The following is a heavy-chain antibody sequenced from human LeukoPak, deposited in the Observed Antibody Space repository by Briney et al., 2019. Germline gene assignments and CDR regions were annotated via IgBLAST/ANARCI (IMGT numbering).Heavy chain of an antibody. CDR3: ARTASGLFDL. CDR2: INQPGSGK. D-gene: IGHD3-10*01. Sequence: GGSLRLSCAASGFNTSTYWMSWVRQTPGKGLEWVANINQPGSGKYHVDSVKGRFTISRDNANNSLYLQMDSLRPDDTAVYYCARTASGLFDLWGQGTLVVVSS. V-gene: IGHV3-7*01. CDR1: GFNTSTYW. J-gene: IGHJ3*01.